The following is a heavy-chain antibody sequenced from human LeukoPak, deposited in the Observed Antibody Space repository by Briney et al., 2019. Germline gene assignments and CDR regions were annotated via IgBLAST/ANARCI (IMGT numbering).Heavy chain of an antibody. CDR2: INPNSGGT. CDR3: ARLGYDSSGYYEAFDI. J-gene: IGHJ3*02. V-gene: IGHV1-2*04. Sequence: ASVKVSCKASGYTFTSYAMHWVRQAPGQGLEWMGWINPNSGGTNYAQKFQGWVTMTRDTSISTAYMELSRLRSDDTAVYYCARLGYDSSGYYEAFDIWGQGTMVTVSS. CDR1: GYTFTSYA. D-gene: IGHD3-22*01.